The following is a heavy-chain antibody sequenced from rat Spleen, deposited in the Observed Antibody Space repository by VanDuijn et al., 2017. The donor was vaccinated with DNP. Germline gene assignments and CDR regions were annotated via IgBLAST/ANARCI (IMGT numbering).Heavy chain of an antibody. Sequence: EVQLVESGGGLVQPGRSLKLSCAASGFTFSDYYMAWVRQAPKKGLEWVASISYAGSSTYYGDSVKGRFTISRDNAKSTLYLQMNSLRSEDTATYYCARRAYYGLSFYFDYWGQGVMVTVSS. CDR1: GFTFSDYY. V-gene: IGHV5-22*01. CDR2: ISYAGSST. D-gene: IGHD1-6*01. J-gene: IGHJ2*01. CDR3: ARRAYYGLSFYFDY.